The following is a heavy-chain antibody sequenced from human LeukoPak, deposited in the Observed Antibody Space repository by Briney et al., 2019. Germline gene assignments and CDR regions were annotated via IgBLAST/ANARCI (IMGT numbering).Heavy chain of an antibody. D-gene: IGHD2-2*02. CDR2: ISSSSSYI. CDR1: GFTFSSYS. V-gene: IGHV3-21*01. J-gene: IGHJ5*02. Sequence: GGPLRLSCAASGFTFSSYSMNWVRQAPGKGLEWVSSISSSSSYIYYADSVKGRFTISRDSAKNSLYLQMNSLRAEDTAVYYCARDHCSSTSCYTTYNWFDPWGQGTLVTVSS. CDR3: ARDHCSSTSCYTTYNWFDP.